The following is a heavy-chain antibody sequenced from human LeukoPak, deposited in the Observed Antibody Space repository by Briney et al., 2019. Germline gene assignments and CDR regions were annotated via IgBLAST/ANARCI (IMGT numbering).Heavy chain of an antibody. CDR3: AREPIRGYRGQQLGFDY. V-gene: IGHV4-34*01. CDR1: GGSISSGGYS. J-gene: IGHJ4*02. D-gene: IGHD5-12*01. Sequence: SETLSLTCAVSGGSISSGGYSWSWIRQPPGKGLEWIGEINHSGSTNYNPSLKSRVTISVDTSKNQFSLKLSSVTAADTAVYYCAREPIRGYRGQQLGFDYWGQGTLVTVSS. CDR2: INHSGST.